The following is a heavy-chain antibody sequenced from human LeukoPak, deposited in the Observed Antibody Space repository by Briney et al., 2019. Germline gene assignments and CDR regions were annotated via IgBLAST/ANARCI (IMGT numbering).Heavy chain of an antibody. V-gene: IGHV5-51*01. CDR2: IYPGDSDT. CDR3: TRHPSGSGYDYGMRV. J-gene: IGHJ6*02. D-gene: IGHD3-10*01. CDR1: GYSFTSHW. Sequence: GESLKISCKGYGYSFTSHWIGWVRQMPGKGLEWMGIIYPGDSDTRYSPSFQGQVTISADKSITTAYLQWSSLKASDTAMYYCTRHPSGSGYDYGMRVWGQGTTVTVSS.